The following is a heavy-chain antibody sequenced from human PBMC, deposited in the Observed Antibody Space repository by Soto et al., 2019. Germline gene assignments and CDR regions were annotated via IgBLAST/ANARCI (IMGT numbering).Heavy chain of an antibody. CDR3: ARANSSSWPHFDY. D-gene: IGHD6-13*01. V-gene: IGHV3-21*01. J-gene: IGHJ4*02. CDR2: ISSSSSYI. CDR1: GFTFSSYS. Sequence: EVQLVESGGGLVKPGGSLTLSCAASGFTFSSYSMNWVRQAPGKGLEWVSSISSSSSYIYYADSVKGRFTISRDNAKNSLYLQMNSLRAEDTAVYYCARANSSSWPHFDYWGQGTLVTVSS.